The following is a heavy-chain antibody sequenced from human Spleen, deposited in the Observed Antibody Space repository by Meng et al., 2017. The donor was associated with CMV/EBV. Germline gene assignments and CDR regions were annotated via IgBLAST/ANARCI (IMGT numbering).Heavy chain of an antibody. CDR1: GGSISSSSYY. D-gene: IGHD3-9*01. J-gene: IGHJ6*02. Sequence: SETLSLTWTVYGGSISSSSYYWGWTRQPPGKGLEWIGSIYYSGSTYYNPSLKSRVTISVDTSKNQFSLKLSSVTAADTAVYYCARIPRGVLRYPYYYYGMDVWGQGTTVTVSS. V-gene: IGHV4-39*07. CDR3: ARIPRGVLRYPYYYYGMDV. CDR2: IYYSGST.